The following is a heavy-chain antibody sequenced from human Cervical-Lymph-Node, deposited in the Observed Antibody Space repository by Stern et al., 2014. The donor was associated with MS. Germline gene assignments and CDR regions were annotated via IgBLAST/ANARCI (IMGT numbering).Heavy chain of an antibody. CDR2: IYSGGDT. CDR1: GFTVTNNY. Sequence: VQLVQSGGDLVQPGGSRRLSCAVSGFTVTNNYMSWVRQAPGKGLEWVSVIYSGGDTYYADTVKGRFTISRDKSKNTLYLQMNSLTEDDPAVYYCVRGTDMDVWGRGTTVTVYS. CDR3: VRGTDMDV. J-gene: IGHJ6*02. V-gene: IGHV3-66*01.